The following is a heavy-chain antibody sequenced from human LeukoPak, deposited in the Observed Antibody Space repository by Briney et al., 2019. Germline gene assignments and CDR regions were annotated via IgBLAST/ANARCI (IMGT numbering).Heavy chain of an antibody. CDR2: ISYDGSNK. V-gene: IGHV3-30*18. J-gene: IGHJ3*02. CDR1: GFTVSSDY. CDR3: AKDQGRSSGWYGFGFYNAFDI. Sequence: GGSLRLSCAASGFTVSSDYMSWVRQAPGKGLEWVAVISYDGSNKYYADSVKGRFTISRDNSKNTLYLQMNSLRAEDTAVYYCAKDQGRSSGWYGFGFYNAFDIWGQGTMVTVSS. D-gene: IGHD6-19*01.